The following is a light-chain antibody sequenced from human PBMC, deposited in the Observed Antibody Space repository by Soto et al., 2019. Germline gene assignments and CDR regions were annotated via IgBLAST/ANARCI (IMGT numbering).Light chain of an antibody. V-gene: IGKV3-15*01. CDR2: GAS. CDR3: QQYNNWPRT. CDR1: QSISIT. J-gene: IGKJ4*01. Sequence: EIVMTQSPATLSVSPGERATLSCRASQSISITLAWYQQKPGQAPRLLIYGASTRATDIPARFSGSGSGTECTITISGLQSEDFAVYYCQQYNNWPRTFGGGTKVEI.